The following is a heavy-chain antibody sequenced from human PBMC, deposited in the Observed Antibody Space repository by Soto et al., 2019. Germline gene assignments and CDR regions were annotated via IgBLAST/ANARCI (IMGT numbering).Heavy chain of an antibody. CDR3: ARGVALTVRHAANWFDP. CDR2: INPNSGGT. D-gene: IGHD4-17*01. V-gene: IGHV1-2*04. Sequence: QVQLVQSGAEVKKPGASVKVSCKASGYTFTGYYMHWVRQAPGQGLEWMGWINPNSGGTNYAQKFQGWVTMTRDTSISTAYMEVSRLRSDDTAVYYCARGVALTVRHAANWFDPWGQGTLVTVSS. J-gene: IGHJ5*02. CDR1: GYTFTGYY.